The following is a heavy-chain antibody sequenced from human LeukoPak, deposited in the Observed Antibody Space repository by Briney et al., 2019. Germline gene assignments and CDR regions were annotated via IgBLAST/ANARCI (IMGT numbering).Heavy chain of an antibody. CDR1: GFTFRHYG. CDR2: IWYDGSNE. D-gene: IGHD3-3*01. V-gene: IGHV3-33*03. Sequence: PGGSLRLSCEASGFTFRHYGMHWVRQAPGKGLEWVAVIWYDGSNENYADAVKGRFTISRDNSNNTLFLQMNSLRVEDTAVYYCAKARFASGYHNLDYWGQGTLVNVSS. CDR3: AKARFASGYHNLDY. J-gene: IGHJ4*02.